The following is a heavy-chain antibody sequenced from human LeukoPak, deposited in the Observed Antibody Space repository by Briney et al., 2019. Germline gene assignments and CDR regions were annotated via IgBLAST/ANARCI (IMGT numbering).Heavy chain of an antibody. CDR1: GFTFSSYS. CDR2: ISSSSSYI. J-gene: IGHJ4*02. V-gene: IGHV3-21*01. D-gene: IGHD3-16*01. CDR3: ARPKGGSTYYFDY. Sequence: KPGGSLRLSCAASGFTFSSYSMNWVRQAPGKGLEWVSAISSSSSYIYYADSVKGRFTISRDNAKNSLYLQMNSLRAEDTAVYYCARPKGGSTYYFDYWGQGTLVTVSS.